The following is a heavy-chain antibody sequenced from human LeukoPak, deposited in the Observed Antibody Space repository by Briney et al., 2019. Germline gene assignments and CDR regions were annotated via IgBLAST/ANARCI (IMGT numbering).Heavy chain of an antibody. D-gene: IGHD6-13*01. CDR2: IYYSEST. Sequence: PSETLSLTCAVSGGSISSTNWWSWVRQPPGKGLEWIGEIYYSESTNYNPSFKSRVTISVDTSKNQFSLKLSSVTAADTAVYYCARPGYSSSWYWFDPWGQGTLVTVSS. CDR3: ARPGYSSSWYWFDP. CDR1: GGSISSTNW. J-gene: IGHJ5*02. V-gene: IGHV4-4*02.